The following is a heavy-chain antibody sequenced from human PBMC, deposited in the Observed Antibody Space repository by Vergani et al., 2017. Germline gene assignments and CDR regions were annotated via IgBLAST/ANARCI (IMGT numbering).Heavy chain of an antibody. CDR2: INTNTGNP. D-gene: IGHD6-13*01. CDR3: ARDNDASIAAADYYYYGMDV. CDR1: GGTFSSYA. V-gene: IGHV7-4-1*02. Sequence: QVQLVQSGAEVKKPGSSVKVSCKASGGTFSSYAISWVRQAPGQGLEWMGWINTNTGNPTYAQGFTGRFVFSLDTSVSTAYLQISSLKAEDTAVYYCARDNDASIAAADYYYYGMDVWGQGTTVTVSS. J-gene: IGHJ6*02.